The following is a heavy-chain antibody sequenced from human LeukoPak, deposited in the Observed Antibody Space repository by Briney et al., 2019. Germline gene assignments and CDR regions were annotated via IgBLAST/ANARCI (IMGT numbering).Heavy chain of an antibody. J-gene: IGHJ4*02. CDR2: INAYNGYP. CDR3: ARRSGNLPDN. V-gene: IGHV1-18*01. CDR1: GYTFSNYG. Sequence: ASVTVSCKASGYTFSNYGISWVRQAPGQGLEWMGWINAYNGYPNYAQKFQGRVTVTRDISRRTAYLELRSLTSDDTAVYYCARRSGNLPDNWGQGTLVTVSS. D-gene: IGHD1-26*01.